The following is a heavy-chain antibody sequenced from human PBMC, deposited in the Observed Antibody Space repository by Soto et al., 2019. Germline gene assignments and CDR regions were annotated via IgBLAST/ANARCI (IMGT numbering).Heavy chain of an antibody. CDR3: AKDGAAAAHYYYGMDV. Sequence: GGSLRLSCAASGFTFSSYGMHWVRQAPGKGLEWVAVISYDGSNKYYADSVKGRFTISRDNSKNTLYLQMNSVRAEDTAVYYCAKDGAAAAHYYYGMDVWGQGTTVTVSS. V-gene: IGHV3-30*18. CDR2: ISYDGSNK. D-gene: IGHD6-13*01. CDR1: GFTFSSYG. J-gene: IGHJ6*02.